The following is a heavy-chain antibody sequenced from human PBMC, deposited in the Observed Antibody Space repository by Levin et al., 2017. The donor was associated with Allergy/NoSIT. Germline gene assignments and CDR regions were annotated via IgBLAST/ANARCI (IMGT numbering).Heavy chain of an antibody. CDR3: ARDASSMAVAGTLVAS. Sequence: GGSLRLSCATSGFTFRSYGMHWVRQAPGKGLEWVAIIWYDGSNKFYAESVKGRFTISRDNSKNSLYLQMNSLRDEDTAVYYCARDASSMAVAGTLVASWGQGTLVTVSS. J-gene: IGHJ4*02. CDR2: IWYDGSNK. CDR1: GFTFRSYG. V-gene: IGHV3-33*01. D-gene: IGHD6-19*01.